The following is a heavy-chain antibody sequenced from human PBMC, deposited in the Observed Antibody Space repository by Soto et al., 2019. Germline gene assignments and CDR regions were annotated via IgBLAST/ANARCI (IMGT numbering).Heavy chain of an antibody. V-gene: IGHV4-31*03. J-gene: IGHJ5*02. D-gene: IGHD6-6*01. CDR3: ARVSSSGLADWFDP. CDR1: GGSISSGGYY. Sequence: QVQLQESGPGLVKPSQTLSLTCTVSGGSISSGGYYWSWIRQHPGKGLEWIGYIYYSGSTYYNPSLKSRVTISVDTSKNQFSLKLSSVTAADTAVYYCARVSSSGLADWFDPWGQGTLVTVSS. CDR2: IYYSGST.